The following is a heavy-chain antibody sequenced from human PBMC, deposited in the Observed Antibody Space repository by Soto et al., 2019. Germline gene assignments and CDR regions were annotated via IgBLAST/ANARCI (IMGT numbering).Heavy chain of an antibody. CDR2: IYYSGST. V-gene: IGHV4-31*03. Sequence: SETLSLTCTVSGGSISSGGYYWSWIRQHPGKGLEWIGYIYYSGSTYYNPSLKSRVTISVDTSKNQFSLKLSSVTAADTAVYYCARAGITSRSWYYFDYWGQGTLVTVSS. CDR3: ARAGITSRSWYYFDY. J-gene: IGHJ4*02. D-gene: IGHD6-13*01. CDR1: GGSISSGGYY.